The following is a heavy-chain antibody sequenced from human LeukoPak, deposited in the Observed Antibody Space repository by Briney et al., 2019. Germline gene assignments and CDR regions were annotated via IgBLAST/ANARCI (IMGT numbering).Heavy chain of an antibody. V-gene: IGHV1-18*01. CDR1: GYTFTSYG. J-gene: IGHJ4*02. D-gene: IGHD5-24*01. Sequence: ASVKVSCKASGYTFTSYGISWVRQAPGQGLEWMGWISAYNGNTNYAQKLQGRVTMTTDTSTSTAYMELRSLRSDDTAVYYCAREGPLRDGYNKYYFDYWGQGTLVTVSS. CDR3: AREGPLRDGYNKYYFDY. CDR2: ISAYNGNT.